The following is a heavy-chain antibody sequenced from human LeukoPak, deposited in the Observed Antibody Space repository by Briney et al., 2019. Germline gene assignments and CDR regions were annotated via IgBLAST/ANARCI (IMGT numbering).Heavy chain of an antibody. V-gene: IGHV3-48*03. CDR3: ALLAVASDFDY. J-gene: IGHJ4*02. Sequence: GGSLRLSCAVSRFPFSVYEFNWVRQAPGKGLEWVANIASSGTIKYYADSVEGRFSISRDNAKNSLYLQMSSLRVEDTGFYYCALLAVASDFDYWGQGALVTVPS. CDR2: IASSGTIK. CDR1: RFPFSVYE. D-gene: IGHD6-19*01.